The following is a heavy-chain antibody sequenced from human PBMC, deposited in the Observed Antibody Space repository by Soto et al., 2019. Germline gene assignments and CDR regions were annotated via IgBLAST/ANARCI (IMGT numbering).Heavy chain of an antibody. CDR1: GYSFTTYG. CDR3: TRDPGIAAPGRGLGDY. J-gene: IGHJ4*02. V-gene: IGHV1-18*01. Sequence: QVQLVQSGAEVKKPGASVQVSCKASGYSFTTYGFSWVRQAPGQGLEWMGWISAYGTPTDYAQSLQGRVTLTTDTSTSTNYMELRSLRADDTAVYYCTRDPGIAAPGRGLGDYWGQGTLVTVSS. CDR2: ISAYGTPT. D-gene: IGHD6-13*01.